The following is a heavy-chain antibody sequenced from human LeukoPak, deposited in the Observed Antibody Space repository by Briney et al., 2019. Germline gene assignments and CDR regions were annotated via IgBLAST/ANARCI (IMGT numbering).Heavy chain of an antibody. CDR1: GFTFDDYA. V-gene: IGHV3-9*01. CDR2: ISWNSGSI. CDR3: ARGGGLGYCSSTSCYGNWFDP. J-gene: IGHJ5*02. Sequence: GGSLRLSCAASGFTFDDYAMHWVRQAPGKGLEWVSGISWNSGSIGYANSVKGRFTISRDNAKNSLYLQMNSLRAEDTAVYYCARGGGLGYCSSTSCYGNWFDPWGQGTLVTVSS. D-gene: IGHD2-2*01.